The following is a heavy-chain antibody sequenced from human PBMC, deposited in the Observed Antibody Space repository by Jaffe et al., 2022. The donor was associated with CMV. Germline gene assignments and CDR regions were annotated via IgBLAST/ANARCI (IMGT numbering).Heavy chain of an antibody. V-gene: IGHV1-46*01. J-gene: IGHJ2*01. CDR2: INPSGGST. CDR3: ARSGGRQWLVQLRFWYFDL. D-gene: IGHD6-19*01. CDR1: GYTFTSYY. Sequence: QVQLVQSGAEVKKPGASVKVSCKASGYTFTSYYMHWVRQAPGQGLEWMGIINPSGGSTSYAQKFQGRVTMTRDTSTSTVYMELSSLRSEDTAVYYCARSGGRQWLVQLRFWYFDLWGRGTLVTVSS.